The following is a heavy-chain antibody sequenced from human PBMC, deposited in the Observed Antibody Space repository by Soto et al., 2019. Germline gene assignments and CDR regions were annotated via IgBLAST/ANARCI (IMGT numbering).Heavy chain of an antibody. CDR3: ASSVLVGYGLEGERD. Sequence: QVQLVQSGAEVKKPGASVKVSCKASGYTFTSYGISWVRQAPGQGLEWMGWISAYNGNTNCAQKLQGRVTMTTDTSTSAAYMELRSLRPDDAAVYYCASSVLVGYGLEGERDWGQGTLVSVSS. D-gene: IGHD2-8*02. V-gene: IGHV1-18*01. CDR1: GYTFTSYG. CDR2: ISAYNGNT. J-gene: IGHJ4*02.